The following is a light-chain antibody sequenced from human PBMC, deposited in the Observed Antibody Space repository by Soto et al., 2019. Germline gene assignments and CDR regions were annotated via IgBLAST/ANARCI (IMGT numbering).Light chain of an antibody. V-gene: IGLV2-8*01. Sequence: QSALTQPASVSGSPGQSITISCTGTSNDIGGYNYVSWYQQHPGRAPKLMIYEVTKRPSGVPDRFSGSKSGNTASLTVSGLQAEDEADYYCSSYADTNNWVFGGGTKVTVL. CDR2: EVT. CDR1: SNDIGGYNY. CDR3: SSYADTNNWV. J-gene: IGLJ3*02.